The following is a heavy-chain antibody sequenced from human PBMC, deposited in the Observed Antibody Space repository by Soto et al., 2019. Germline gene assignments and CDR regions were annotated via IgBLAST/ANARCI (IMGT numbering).Heavy chain of an antibody. Sequence: PGGSLRLSCAASGFTFSDYYMSWIRQAPGKGLEWVSYISSSSSYTNYADSVKGRFTISRDNAKNSLYLQMNSLRAEDTAVYYCARDSRQLSRGGLSYYYGMDVWGQGTTVTVSS. J-gene: IGHJ6*02. CDR2: ISSSSSYT. D-gene: IGHD6-13*01. CDR3: ARDSRQLSRGGLSYYYGMDV. CDR1: GFTFSDYY. V-gene: IGHV3-11*06.